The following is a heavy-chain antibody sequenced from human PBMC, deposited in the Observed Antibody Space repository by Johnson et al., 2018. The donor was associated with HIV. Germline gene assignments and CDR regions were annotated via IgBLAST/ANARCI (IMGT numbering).Heavy chain of an antibody. J-gene: IGHJ3*02. D-gene: IGHD6-13*01. CDR2: IPYDGSNK. CDR3: ARGLAADAFDI. CDR1: GFTFSSYD. V-gene: IGHV3-30*03. Sequence: QMLLVESGGGLVQPGGSLRLSCAASGFTFSSYDMHWVRQAPGKGLEWVAFIPYDGSNKYYAYSVKGRFTISRDNSKTTLYLQMNSLRAEDTAVYYCARGLAADAFDIWGQGTMVTVSS.